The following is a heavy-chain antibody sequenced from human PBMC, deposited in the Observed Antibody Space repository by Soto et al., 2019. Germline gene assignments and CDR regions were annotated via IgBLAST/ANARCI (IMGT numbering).Heavy chain of an antibody. CDR1: GFTFEDFA. D-gene: IGHD2-15*01. J-gene: IGHJ4*02. Sequence: DVQLVESGGGLVQPGRSLRLSCAASGFTFEDFAMHWVRRVPGKGLEWVSSITWNSNVIGYADSVKGRFTISRDNAKNSLYLPMNSLRPEDTAFYYCTRGGPDAFCGGGRCYFDYWGQGTLVTVSS. V-gene: IGHV3-9*01. CDR2: ITWNSNVI. CDR3: TRGGPDAFCGGGRCYFDY.